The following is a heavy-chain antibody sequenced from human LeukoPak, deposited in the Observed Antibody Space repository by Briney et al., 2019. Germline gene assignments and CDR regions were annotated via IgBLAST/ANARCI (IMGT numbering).Heavy chain of an antibody. V-gene: IGHV1-69*10. Sequence: GASVKVSCKASGYTFTGYYMHWVRQAPGQGLEWMGRINPILGIANYAQKFQGRVTITADKSTSTAYMELSSLRSEDTAVYYCAKGDDELIPRGQGTLVTVSS. J-gene: IGHJ5*02. CDR1: GYTFTGYY. CDR2: INPILGIA. CDR3: AKGDDELIP. D-gene: IGHD3-16*01.